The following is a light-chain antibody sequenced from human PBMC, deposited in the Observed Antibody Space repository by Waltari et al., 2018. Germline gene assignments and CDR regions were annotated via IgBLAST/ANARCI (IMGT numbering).Light chain of an antibody. CDR1: SSDVGGYNY. J-gene: IGLJ2*01. CDR2: DLS. Sequence: QSALTQPASVSGSPGQSITISCTGTSSDVGGYNYVSWYQQHPGKAPKLMIYDLSNRHSGVSNRFSGSKAGNTASLTISGLQAEDEADYYCSSYTSTSTLVLFGGGTKLTVL. CDR3: SSYTSTSTLVL. V-gene: IGLV2-14*03.